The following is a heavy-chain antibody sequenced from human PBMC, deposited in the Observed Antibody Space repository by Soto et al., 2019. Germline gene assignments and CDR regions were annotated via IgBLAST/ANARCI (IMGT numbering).Heavy chain of an antibody. CDR1: GFVFSRFG. V-gene: IGHV3-33*08. J-gene: IGHJ6*02. CDR3: VSDDGTAAAGPYHHYALDV. Sequence: QVQLVESGGGVVQPGESLRLACEASGFVFSRFGMHWVRQAPGKGLEWVAVIWYDGNNKYYGDSVKGRFTISRDNPKNTVYLQMSRLGVDDTAVYYCVSDDGTAAAGPYHHYALDVWGQGTTVTVSS. CDR2: IWYDGNNK. D-gene: IGHD6-13*01.